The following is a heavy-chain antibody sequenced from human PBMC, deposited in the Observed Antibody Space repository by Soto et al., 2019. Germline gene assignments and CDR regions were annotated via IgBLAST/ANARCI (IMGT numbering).Heavy chain of an antibody. CDR1: GGSISSYY. CDR2: IYYSGST. V-gene: IGHV4-59*01. Sequence: TSETLSLTCTVSGGSISSYYWSWIRQPPGKGLEWIGYIYYSGSTNYNPSLKSRVTISVDTSKNQFSLKLSSVTAADTAVYYCARAKRDHAFDIWGQGTMVTVSS. CDR3: ARAKRDHAFDI. J-gene: IGHJ3*02.